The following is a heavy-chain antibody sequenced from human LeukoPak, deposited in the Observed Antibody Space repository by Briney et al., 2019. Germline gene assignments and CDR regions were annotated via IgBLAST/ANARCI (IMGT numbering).Heavy chain of an antibody. Sequence: KPSEPLSLTCSVSGRPISTYYWNWIRQPPGKGLEWVGYVYHSGSTSYNPSLSSPVTISVDVSKNQFSLKVTSVTAADTAVYYCARGVQQWPYYLDYWGQGTLDTVSS. CDR1: GRPISTYY. V-gene: IGHV4-59*01. CDR2: VYHSGST. CDR3: ARGVQQWPYYLDY. J-gene: IGHJ4*02. D-gene: IGHD6-19*01.